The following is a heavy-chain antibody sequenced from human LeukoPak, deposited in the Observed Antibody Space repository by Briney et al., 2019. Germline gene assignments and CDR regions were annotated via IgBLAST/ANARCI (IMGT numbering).Heavy chain of an antibody. V-gene: IGHV3-53*01. CDR3: AREDSSGYFPN. CDR2: IYSGGST. Sequence: GGSLRLSCAASGFTVSSNYMSWVRQAPGKGLEWVSVIYSGGSTYYADSVKGRFTISRDNSKNTLYLQMNSLRAEDTAVYYCAREDSSGYFPNWGQGTLVTASS. J-gene: IGHJ4*02. CDR1: GFTVSSNY. D-gene: IGHD3-22*01.